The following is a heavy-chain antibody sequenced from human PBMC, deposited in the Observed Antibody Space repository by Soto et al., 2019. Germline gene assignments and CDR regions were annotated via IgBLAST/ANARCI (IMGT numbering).Heavy chain of an antibody. Sequence: EVQLVESGGGLVQPGGSLRLSCAASGFTFSSYWMSWVHQAPGKGLEWVANIKQDGSEKYYVDSVKGRFTISRDNAKNSLYLQMNSLRAEDTAVYYCARDLPSNYYGSGSDNWFDPWGQGTLVTVSS. CDR3: ARDLPSNYYGSGSDNWFDP. V-gene: IGHV3-7*01. CDR1: GFTFSSYW. D-gene: IGHD3-10*01. CDR2: IKQDGSEK. J-gene: IGHJ5*02.